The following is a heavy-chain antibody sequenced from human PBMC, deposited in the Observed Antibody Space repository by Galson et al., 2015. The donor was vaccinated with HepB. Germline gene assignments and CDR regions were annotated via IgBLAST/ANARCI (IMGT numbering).Heavy chain of an antibody. CDR1: GYTFTSYS. CDR3: ARAPPRRAMRTNRSDP. D-gene: IGHD2-2*01. CDR2: INPRGGST. Sequence: SVKVSCKASGYTFTSYSMHWVRQAPGQGLEWMGIINPRGGSTSYAQKFQGRVTMTRDTSTSTVYMELSSLRSEDTAVYYCARAPPRRAMRTNRSDPCGQGTLVTVSS. V-gene: IGHV1-46*01. J-gene: IGHJ5*02.